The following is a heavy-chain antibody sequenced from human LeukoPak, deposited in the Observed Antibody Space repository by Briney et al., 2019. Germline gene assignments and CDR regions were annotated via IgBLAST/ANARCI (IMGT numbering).Heavy chain of an antibody. V-gene: IGHV3-23*01. CDR2: ISGSGGST. J-gene: IGHJ4*02. Sequence: GGSLRLSCAASGFTFSNYAMTWVRQAPGKGLEWVSDISGSGGSTYYADSVKGRFPISRDDSKNTLYLQKNSLRAEDTAVYYCAKDRGGNYLFYLDYWGQGTLVTVPS. D-gene: IGHD1-26*01. CDR3: AKDRGGNYLFYLDY. CDR1: GFTFSNYA.